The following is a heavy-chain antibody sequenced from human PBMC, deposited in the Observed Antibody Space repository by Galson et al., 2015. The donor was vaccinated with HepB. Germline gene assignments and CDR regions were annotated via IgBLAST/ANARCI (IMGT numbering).Heavy chain of an antibody. Sequence: TLSLTCNVSGGSISGGGFYWSWIRQDPTKGLEWIGYIYDIGITYYNPSLESRVTISIDTSRRQFSLKLTSVIAADTAIYYCVRAPSEPKDAFDIWGQGTMVTVSS. CDR2: IYDIGIT. D-gene: IGHD1-26*01. CDR3: VRAPSEPKDAFDI. V-gene: IGHV4-31*03. J-gene: IGHJ3*02. CDR1: GGSISGGGFY.